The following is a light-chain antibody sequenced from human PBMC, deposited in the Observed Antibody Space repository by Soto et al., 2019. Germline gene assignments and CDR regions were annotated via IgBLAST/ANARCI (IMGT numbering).Light chain of an antibody. V-gene: IGKV3D-15*01. Sequence: EIVMTQSPATLSVSPGERATLSCRASQSVSSNLAWYQQKPGQAPRLLIYAASARATGIPARFSGSGSGTEFTLTISGLQSEDFAVYYCQQYYNWPWTFGQGTKVDIK. CDR2: AAS. CDR3: QQYYNWPWT. CDR1: QSVSSN. J-gene: IGKJ1*01.